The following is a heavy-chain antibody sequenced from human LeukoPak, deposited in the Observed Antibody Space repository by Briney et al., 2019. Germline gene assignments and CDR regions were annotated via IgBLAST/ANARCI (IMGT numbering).Heavy chain of an antibody. CDR1: GFIFSSYS. J-gene: IGHJ5*02. V-gene: IGHV3-21*01. Sequence: GGSLRLSCAASGFIFSSYSMNWVRQAPGKGLEWVSSISSSSSYIYYADSVKGRFTISRDNAKNSLYLQMNSLRAEDTAVYYCARGRGYCSSTSCLNWFDPWGQGTLVTVSS. D-gene: IGHD2-2*01. CDR2: ISSSSSYI. CDR3: ARGRGYCSSTSCLNWFDP.